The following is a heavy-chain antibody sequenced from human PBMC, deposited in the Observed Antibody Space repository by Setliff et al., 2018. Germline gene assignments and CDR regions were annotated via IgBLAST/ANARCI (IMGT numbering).Heavy chain of an antibody. CDR3: ARTGTYRYFDL. D-gene: IGHD1-1*01. J-gene: IGHJ4*02. CDR2: IYHGGDT. Sequence: PSETLSLTCTVSGGSINSGVYYWGWIRQPPGKGLEWIGRIYHGGDTYYNASLKSRLTISVDTSKNQFSLKLRSVTAADTAVYYCARTGTYRYFDLWGQGTLVTVSS. V-gene: IGHV4-39*01. CDR1: GGSINSGVYY.